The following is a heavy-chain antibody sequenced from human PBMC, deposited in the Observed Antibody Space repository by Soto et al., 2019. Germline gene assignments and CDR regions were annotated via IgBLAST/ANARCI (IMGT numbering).Heavy chain of an antibody. V-gene: IGHV1-69*06. Sequence: SVKVSCKASGGTFSSYAISWVRQAPGQGXEWMGGIIPIFGTANYAQKFQGRVTITADKSTSTAYMELSSLRSEDTAVYYCARLQSSFMNYDILTGYKTDTEDYYFDYWGQGALVTVSS. J-gene: IGHJ4*02. CDR2: IIPIFGTA. CDR1: GGTFSSYA. D-gene: IGHD3-9*01. CDR3: ARLQSSFMNYDILTGYKTDTEDYYFDY.